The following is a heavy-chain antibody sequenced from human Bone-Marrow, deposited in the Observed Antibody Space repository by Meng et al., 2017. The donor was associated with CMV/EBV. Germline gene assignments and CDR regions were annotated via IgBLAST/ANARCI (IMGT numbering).Heavy chain of an antibody. CDR1: GFTFGSNA. J-gene: IGHJ3*02. CDR3: ARDFTGTGVMGAFDI. D-gene: IGHD1-1*01. CDR2: ISYDGSGK. Sequence: SGFTFGSNAVHWVRQAPGKGLEWVAVISYDGSGKYYADSVKGRSTISRNNSKNTLDLQMNNLRAEDTAVYYCARDFTGTGVMGAFDIWGQGTMVTVSS. V-gene: IGHV3-30*04.